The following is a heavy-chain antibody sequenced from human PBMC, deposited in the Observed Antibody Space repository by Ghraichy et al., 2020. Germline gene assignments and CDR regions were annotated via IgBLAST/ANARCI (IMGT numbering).Heavy chain of an antibody. CDR1: GFTFSSYA. D-gene: IGHD6-19*01. J-gene: IGHJ4*02. Sequence: GGSLRLSCAGSGFTFSSYAMSWVRQAPGKGLECGSSISGSAISTYYADSVKGRFTISRDNSKNTLYLQMNSLRSEDTAVYYCAKVHSSGWYQVKSGPFDYWGQGILATVSS. CDR2: ISGSAIST. V-gene: IGHV3-23*01. CDR3: AKVHSSGWYQVKSGPFDY.